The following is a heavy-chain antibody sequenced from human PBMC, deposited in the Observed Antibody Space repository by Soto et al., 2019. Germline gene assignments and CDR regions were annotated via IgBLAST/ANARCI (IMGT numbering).Heavy chain of an antibody. CDR1: GGTFSSYT. Sequence: ASVKVSCKASGGTFSSYTISWVRQAPGQGLESMGWISAYNGNTNYAQKLRGRVTMTTDTSTSTAYMELRSLTSDDTAVYYCARDPHYDFWSGYLRFDPWGQGTLVTVSS. CDR3: ARDPHYDFWSGYLRFDP. V-gene: IGHV1-18*01. CDR2: ISAYNGNT. J-gene: IGHJ5*02. D-gene: IGHD3-3*01.